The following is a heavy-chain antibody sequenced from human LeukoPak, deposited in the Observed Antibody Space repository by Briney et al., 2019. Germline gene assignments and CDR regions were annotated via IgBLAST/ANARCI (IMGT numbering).Heavy chain of an antibody. Sequence: SQTLSLTCVISGDSVSSISASWNWIRQSPSRGLEWLGRTYYRSKWYSDYAVSVKSRITVNADTSKTQFSLYLKSVTPEDTAVYYCARDNVYAGIPVAGFDFWGQGTLVTASS. V-gene: IGHV6-1*01. CDR2: TYYRSKWYS. CDR3: ARDNVYAGIPVAGFDF. J-gene: IGHJ4*02. CDR1: GDSVSSISAS. D-gene: IGHD6-19*01.